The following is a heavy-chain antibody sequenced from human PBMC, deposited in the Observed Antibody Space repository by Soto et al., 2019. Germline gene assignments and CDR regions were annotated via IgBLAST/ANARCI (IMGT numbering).Heavy chain of an antibody. J-gene: IGHJ6*02. CDR2: MNPNSGNT. D-gene: IGHD5-18*01. Sequence: ASVKVSCKASGYTFTRYDINWVRQATGQGLEWMGWMNPNSGNTGYAQKFQGRVTMTRNTSISTAYMELSSLRSEDTAVYYCARLDTAMAASYGMDVWGQGTTVTVSS. CDR3: ARLDTAMAASYGMDV. V-gene: IGHV1-8*01. CDR1: GYTFTRYD.